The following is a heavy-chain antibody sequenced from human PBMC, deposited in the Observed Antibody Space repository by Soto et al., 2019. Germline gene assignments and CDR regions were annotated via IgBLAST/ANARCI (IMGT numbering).Heavy chain of an antibody. CDR1: GFTFSSYE. Sequence: EVLLVESGGGLVQPGGSLRLSCTASGFTFSSYEMNWVRQAPGKGLEWISYISTSGRTIFDAGSGKGRFTISRDNTRNTLFLQMDSLRPEDMAVYYCARQPAHVYEASPKWFDPWGQGTLVIVSS. V-gene: IGHV3-48*03. J-gene: IGHJ5*02. CDR3: ARQPAHVYEASPKWFDP. CDR2: ISTSGRTI. D-gene: IGHD3-16*01.